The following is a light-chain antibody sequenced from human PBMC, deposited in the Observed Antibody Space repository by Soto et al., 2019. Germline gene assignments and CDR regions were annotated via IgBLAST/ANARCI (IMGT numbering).Light chain of an antibody. Sequence: EIVLTQSPATLSLSPGERATLSCRASQSVSSYLAWYQQKPGQAPRLLIYDASNRATGIPARFSGSGSGTDFTLTISSLEPEDFAVYSCQQRSNWLTFGGGTQVEIK. CDR2: DAS. CDR3: QQRSNWLT. J-gene: IGKJ4*01. CDR1: QSVSSY. V-gene: IGKV3-11*01.